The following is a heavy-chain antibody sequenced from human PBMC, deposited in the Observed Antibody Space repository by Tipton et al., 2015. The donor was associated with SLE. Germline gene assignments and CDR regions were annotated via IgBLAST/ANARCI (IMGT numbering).Heavy chain of an antibody. CDR2: IYHGGSS. D-gene: IGHD3-16*02. J-gene: IGHJ6*02. CDR1: GGSISSGDYY. V-gene: IGHV4-39*07. CDR3: ARDIGFHYGMGI. Sequence: TLSLTCTVSGGSISSGDYYWGWVRQPPGKGLEWIANIYHGGSSYYNSFYNPSLKSRVTISLDTSKNQFSLRLSSVTAADTAVYYCARDIGFHYGMGIWGQGTTVTVSS.